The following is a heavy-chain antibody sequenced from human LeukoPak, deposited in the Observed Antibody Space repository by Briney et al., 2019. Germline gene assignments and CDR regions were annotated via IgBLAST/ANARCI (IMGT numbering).Heavy chain of an antibody. CDR3: ARDAGLAVFWFDP. J-gene: IGHJ5*02. Sequence: GGSLRLSCTASRFTFSTYAMSWIRQAPGKGLEWVANIKQDGSEKNYVDSVKGRFTISRDNAKNSLYLQMNSLRAEDTAVYYCARDAGLAVFWFDPWGQGTLVTVSS. V-gene: IGHV3-7*01. D-gene: IGHD6-19*01. CDR2: IKQDGSEK. CDR1: RFTFSTYA.